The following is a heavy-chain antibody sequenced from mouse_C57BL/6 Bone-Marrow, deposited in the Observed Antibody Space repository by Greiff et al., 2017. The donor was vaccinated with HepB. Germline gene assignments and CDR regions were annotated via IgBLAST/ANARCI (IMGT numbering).Heavy chain of an antibody. J-gene: IGHJ4*01. CDR1: GYTFTSYW. Sequence: VQLQQPGAELVMPGASVKLSCKASGYTFTSYWMHWVKQRPGQGLEWIEEIDPSDSYTNYNQKFKGKSTLTVDKSSSTAYMQLSSLTSEDSAFYYCAREYAMDYWGQGTSVTVSS. V-gene: IGHV1-69*01. CDR2: IDPSDSYT. CDR3: AREYAMDY.